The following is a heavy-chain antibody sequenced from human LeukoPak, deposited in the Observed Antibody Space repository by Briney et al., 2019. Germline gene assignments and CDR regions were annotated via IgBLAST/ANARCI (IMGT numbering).Heavy chain of an antibody. CDR3: ARAHYDFWSGYHLYFDY. CDR2: IYHSGST. Sequence: SETLSLTCTVSGYSISSGYYWGWIRQPPGKGLEWIGSIYHSGSTNYNPSLKSRVTISVDTSKNQFSLKLSSVTAADTAVYYCARAHYDFWSGYHLYFDYWGQGTLVTVSS. V-gene: IGHV4-38-2*02. CDR1: GYSISSGYY. J-gene: IGHJ4*02. D-gene: IGHD3-3*01.